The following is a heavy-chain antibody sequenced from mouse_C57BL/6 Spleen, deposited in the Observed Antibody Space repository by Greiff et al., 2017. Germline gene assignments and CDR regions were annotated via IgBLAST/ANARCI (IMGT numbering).Heavy chain of an antibody. D-gene: IGHD2-5*01. CDR3: ARKTYYSNYDAMDY. Sequence: QVQLKQSGPELVKPGASVKISCKASGYAFSSSWMNWVTQRPGKGLEWIGRIYPGDGDTNYNGKFKGKATLTADKSSSTAYMQLSSLTSEDSAVYFCARKTYYSNYDAMDYWGQGTSVTVSS. CDR2: IYPGDGDT. V-gene: IGHV1-82*01. CDR1: GYAFSSSW. J-gene: IGHJ4*01.